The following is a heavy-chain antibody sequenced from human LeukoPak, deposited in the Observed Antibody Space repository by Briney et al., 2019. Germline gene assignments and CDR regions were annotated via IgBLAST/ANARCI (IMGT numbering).Heavy chain of an antibody. J-gene: IGHJ3*02. V-gene: IGHV4-59*08. CDR2: IYYSGST. CDR1: GGSISSYY. CDR3: VRYYCSGGSCYSKYDAFDI. Sequence: SETLSLTCTVSGGSISSYYWSWIRQPPGKGLEWIGYIYYSGSTNYNPSLKSRVTISVDTSKNQFSLKLSSVTAADTAVYYCVRYYCSGGSCYSKYDAFDIWGQGTMVTVSS. D-gene: IGHD2-15*01.